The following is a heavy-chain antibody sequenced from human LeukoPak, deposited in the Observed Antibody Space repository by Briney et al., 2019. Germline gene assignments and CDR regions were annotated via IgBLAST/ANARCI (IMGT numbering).Heavy chain of an antibody. J-gene: IGHJ4*02. CDR1: GFTFSSYG. Sequence: QSGGSLRLSCAASGFTFSSYGMHWVRQAPGKGLEWVAVIWYDGTNKYYADSVKGRFTISRDNSKNTLYLQMNSLRAEDTAVYYCAKDQYYYDSSGYYFETQPDHFDYWGQGTLVTVSS. V-gene: IGHV3-33*06. D-gene: IGHD3-22*01. CDR3: AKDQYYYDSSGYYFETQPDHFDY. CDR2: IWYDGTNK.